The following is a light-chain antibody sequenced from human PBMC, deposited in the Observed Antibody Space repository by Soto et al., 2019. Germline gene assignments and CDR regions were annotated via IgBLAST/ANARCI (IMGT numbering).Light chain of an antibody. CDR3: SSYTGSTTLHYV. J-gene: IGLJ1*01. CDR2: DVS. CDR1: SSDVGGYNY. Sequence: HSVLTQPASVSVSPGQSITISCTGTSSDVGGYNYVSWYQQHPGKAPKLLIYDVSNRPSGASNRFSGSKSGNTASLTISGLQAEDEADYYCSSYTGSTTLHYVFGTGTKVTVL. V-gene: IGLV2-14*01.